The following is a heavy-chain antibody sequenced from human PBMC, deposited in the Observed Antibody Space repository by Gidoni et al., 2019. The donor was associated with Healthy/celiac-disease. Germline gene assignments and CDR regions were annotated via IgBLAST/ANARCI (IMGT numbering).Heavy chain of an antibody. CDR3: ARHYYDSSGYWKHVDY. Sequence: QVQLQESGPGLVKPSETLSLTCTVSGGSISSYYWSWIRQPPGKGLEWIGYIYYSGSTNYNPSLKSRVTISVDTSKNQFSLKLSSVTAADTAVYYCARHYYDSSGYWKHVDYWGQGTLVTVSS. D-gene: IGHD3-22*01. CDR1: GGSISSYY. CDR2: IYYSGST. V-gene: IGHV4-59*01. J-gene: IGHJ4*02.